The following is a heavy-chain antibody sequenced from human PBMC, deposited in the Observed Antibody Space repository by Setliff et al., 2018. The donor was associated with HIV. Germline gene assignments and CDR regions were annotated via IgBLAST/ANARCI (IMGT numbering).Heavy chain of an antibody. Sequence: GGSLRLSCAASGFPFSSYWLNWVRQAPGKGLEWVSRIISDGSITNYADSVKGRFTISRDNARDTLYLQLNSLRAEDTAVYYCARARGGFYFDSWGQGTLVTVSS. CDR2: IISDGSIT. CDR1: GFPFSSYW. CDR3: ARARGGFYFDS. V-gene: IGHV3-74*01. J-gene: IGHJ4*02. D-gene: IGHD3-16*01.